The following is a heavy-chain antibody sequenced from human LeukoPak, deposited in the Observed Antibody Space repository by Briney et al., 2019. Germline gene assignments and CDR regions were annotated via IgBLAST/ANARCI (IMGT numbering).Heavy chain of an antibody. Sequence: GESLNISCKGSGYSFTSYWISWVRQMPGKGLECMGRIDPSDSYTNYSPSFQGHVTISADKSISTAYLQWSSLKASDTAMYYCARLRIAKYYDRSGSPSGFDIWGQGTVVTVSS. CDR2: IDPSDSYT. D-gene: IGHD3-22*01. V-gene: IGHV5-10-1*01. CDR1: GYSFTSYW. CDR3: ARLRIAKYYDRSGSPSGFDI. J-gene: IGHJ3*02.